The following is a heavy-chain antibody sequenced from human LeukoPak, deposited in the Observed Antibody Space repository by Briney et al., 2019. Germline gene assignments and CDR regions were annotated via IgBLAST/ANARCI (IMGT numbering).Heavy chain of an antibody. J-gene: IGHJ4*02. V-gene: IGHV4-39*01. D-gene: IGHD5-18*01. CDR2: IYYSGST. Sequence: PSETPSLTCTVSGGSISSSNYNWGWIRQPPGKGLEWVGSIYYSGSTYYNPSLKSRVTISVDTSKNQFSLRLSSVTAADTAVYYCARLGDSYATDYWGQGTLVTVSS. CDR1: GGSISSSNYN. CDR3: ARLGDSYATDY.